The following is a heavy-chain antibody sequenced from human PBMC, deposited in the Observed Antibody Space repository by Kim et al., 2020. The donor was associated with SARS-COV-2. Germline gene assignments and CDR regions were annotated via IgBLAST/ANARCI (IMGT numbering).Heavy chain of an antibody. J-gene: IGHJ4*02. D-gene: IGHD5-12*01. CDR3: ARLHIVATIGFDY. Sequence: YNPPLKRRVTISVDTSKNQFSLKLSSVTAADTAVYYCARLHIVATIGFDYWGQGTLVTVSS. V-gene: IGHV4-31*02.